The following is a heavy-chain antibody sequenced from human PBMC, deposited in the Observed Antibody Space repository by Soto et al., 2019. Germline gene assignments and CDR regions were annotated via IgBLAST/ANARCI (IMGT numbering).Heavy chain of an antibody. CDR2: IWYDGSDK. CDR3: ARDPSYGYYYYGMDV. Sequence: GGSLRLSCAASGFTFSSYGMHWVRQAPGKGLEWVAVIWYDGSDKFYADSVKGRFTISRDNSKNTLYLQMNSLRAEDTAVYYCARDPSYGYYYYGMDVWGQATTVTVSS. D-gene: IGHD4-17*01. V-gene: IGHV3-33*01. J-gene: IGHJ6*02. CDR1: GFTFSSYG.